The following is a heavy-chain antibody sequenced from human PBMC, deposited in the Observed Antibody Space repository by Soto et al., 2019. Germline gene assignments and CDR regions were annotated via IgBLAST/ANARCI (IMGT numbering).Heavy chain of an antibody. D-gene: IGHD4-17*01. J-gene: IGHJ4*02. CDR2: IYYSGST. V-gene: IGHV4-31*03. CDR1: GGSISSGGYY. Sequence: PSETLSLTCTVSGGSISSGGYYWSWIRQHPGKGLEWIGYIYYSGSTHYNPSLKSRVTISVDTSKNQFSLKLSSVTATDTAVYYCARSTTVTRNDYWGQRTLVIVSS. CDR3: ARSTTVTRNDY.